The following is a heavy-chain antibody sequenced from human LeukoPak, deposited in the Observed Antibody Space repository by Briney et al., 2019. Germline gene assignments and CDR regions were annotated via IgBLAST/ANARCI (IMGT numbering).Heavy chain of an antibody. CDR2: ISGSGGNT. V-gene: IGHV3-23*01. Sequence: PGGSLRLSCAASGFTFSSYGMSWVRQAPGKGLEWVSTISGSGGNTYYADSVKGRFTISRDNSKNTLYLQMNSLRAEDTAVYYCAKDQARAFYYGSSDYAFDYWGQGTLVTVSS. D-gene: IGHD3-22*01. CDR1: GFTFSSYG. J-gene: IGHJ4*02. CDR3: AKDQARAFYYGSSDYAFDY.